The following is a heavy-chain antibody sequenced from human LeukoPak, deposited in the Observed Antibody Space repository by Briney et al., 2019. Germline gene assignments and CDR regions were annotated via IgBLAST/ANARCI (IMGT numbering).Heavy chain of an antibody. CDR2: ISGSGGST. D-gene: IGHD2-2*01. CDR1: GFTFSSYA. V-gene: IGHV3-23*01. J-gene: IGHJ3*02. CDR3: AKVGYCSSTSCYAFDI. Sequence: GGSLRLSCAASGFTFSSYAMSWVRQAPGKGLEWVSAISGSGGSTYYADSVKGRFTISRDNSKNTLYLQMNSLRAEDAAVYYCAKVGYCSSTSCYAFDIWGQGTMVTVSS.